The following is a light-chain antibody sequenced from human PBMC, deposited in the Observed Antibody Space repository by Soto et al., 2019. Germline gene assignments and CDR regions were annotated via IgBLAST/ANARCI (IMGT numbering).Light chain of an antibody. Sequence: QSVLTQPPSASGSPGQSVTISCTGTSSDVGGYDYVSWYQQQSGKAPKLIIYEVTKRPSGVPDRFSGSKSGTSASLAITGLQAEDEADYYCQSFDLSLSGPIFGGGTKLTVL. CDR1: SSDVGGYDY. CDR2: EVT. V-gene: IGLV2-8*01. CDR3: QSFDLSLSGPI. J-gene: IGLJ2*01.